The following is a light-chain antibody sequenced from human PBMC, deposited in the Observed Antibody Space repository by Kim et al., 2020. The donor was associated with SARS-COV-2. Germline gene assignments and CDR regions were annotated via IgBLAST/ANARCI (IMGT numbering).Light chain of an antibody. CDR2: GVY. V-gene: IGKV3-20*01. Sequence: LSPGERVTLSCRASHSLPTNYVAWYQQKPGQAPRLLIFGVYRRATGIPDRFSASGSGPDFSLTISRLEPEDFALYYCQQYDTLPYTFGQGTKLEI. CDR1: HSLPTNY. J-gene: IGKJ2*01. CDR3: QQYDTLPYT.